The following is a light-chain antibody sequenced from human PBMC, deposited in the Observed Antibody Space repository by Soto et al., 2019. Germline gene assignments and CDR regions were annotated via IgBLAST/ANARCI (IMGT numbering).Light chain of an antibody. CDR2: DAS. V-gene: IGKV3-11*01. CDR3: QLSQQRSSWPPIA. J-gene: IGKJ5*01. Sequence: DIVLPQSPATLSLSPGNRVTLSCRANERISHSLAWYQQRPGQAPRILIYDASFRATGIPERFSGSGSGTDFTLSISSLEPEDFAVYYCQLSQQRSSWPPIAFGQGTRLDLK. CDR1: ERISHS.